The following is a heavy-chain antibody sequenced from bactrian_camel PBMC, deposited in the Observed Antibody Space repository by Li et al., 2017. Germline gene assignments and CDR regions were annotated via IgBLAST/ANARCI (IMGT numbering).Heavy chain of an antibody. J-gene: IGHJ4*01. Sequence: HVQLVESGGGSVQAGGSLRLTCTVSGIHYNGYCLGWFRRTPGMEKVGVAAVDTEDRTYYAPSLKGRFTISKDNAQNTLYLQKNALKPDDSAMYYCAARADVICNVLALALNEYTYWGQGTQVTVS. V-gene: IGHV3S1*01. CDR2: VDTEDRT. CDR1: GIHYNGYC. D-gene: IGHD5*01. CDR3: AARADVICNVLALALNEYTY.